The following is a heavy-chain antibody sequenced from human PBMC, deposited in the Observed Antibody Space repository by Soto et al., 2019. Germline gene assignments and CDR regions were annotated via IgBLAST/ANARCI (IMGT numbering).Heavy chain of an antibody. V-gene: IGHV3-53*01. Sequence: GSLILSCAISGFSVSSNSMSGVRQAPGKGLEWVSVHYSGGSTYYADSVQGRFTISRDKSNNTLYLQMRSVRAEDTAVYFCVRHRHPRGTVGATSPLDPWGQGTQVTVSS. D-gene: IGHD1-26*01. J-gene: IGHJ5*02. CDR2: HYSGGST. CDR1: GFSVSSNS. CDR3: VRHRHPRGTVGATSPLDP.